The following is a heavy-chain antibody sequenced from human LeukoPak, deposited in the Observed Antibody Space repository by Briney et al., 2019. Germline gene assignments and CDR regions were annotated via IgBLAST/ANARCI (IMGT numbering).Heavy chain of an antibody. J-gene: IGHJ6*04. D-gene: IGHD3-3*01. V-gene: IGHV3-7*01. Sequence: AGGSLRLSCAASGFTLSSYWMSWVRQAPGKGLEWVANIKQDGSEKYYVDSVKGRFTISRDNAKNSLYLQMNSLRAEDTAVYYCARFTISMDVWGKGTTVTVSS. CDR2: IKQDGSEK. CDR3: ARFTISMDV. CDR1: GFTLSSYW.